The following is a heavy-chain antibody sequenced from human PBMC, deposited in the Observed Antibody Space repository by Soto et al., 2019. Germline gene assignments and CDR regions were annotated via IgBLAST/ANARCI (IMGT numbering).Heavy chain of an antibody. D-gene: IGHD2-21*02. J-gene: IGHJ4*02. V-gene: IGHV3-74*01. CDR1: GFTFSDHW. CDR3: ARGICSGDTCFFGGTH. Sequence: EVQLAESGGVLVQPGGSLRLSCVASGFTFSDHWMHWVRQAPGKGLVWVSRINSGGSRTNYADSVKGRFTISRDNAKNTLYLEMNSLSLEYTAVYYCARGICSGDTCFFGGTHWGRGTLVTVSS. CDR2: INSGGSRT.